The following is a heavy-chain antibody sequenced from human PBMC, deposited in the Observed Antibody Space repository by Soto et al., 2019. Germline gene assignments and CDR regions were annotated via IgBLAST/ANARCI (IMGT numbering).Heavy chain of an antibody. CDR2: IYPGDSDT. D-gene: IGHD6-13*01. CDR1: GYSFTSYW. V-gene: IGHV5-51*01. J-gene: IGHJ4*02. CDR3: ARLSISSWYQGTYYFDY. Sequence: ESLKISCKGSGYSFTSYWIGWVRQMPGKGLEWMGIIYPGDSDTRYSPSFQGQVTISADKSISTAYLQWSSLKASDTAMYYCARLSISSWYQGTYYFDYWGQGTLVAVSS.